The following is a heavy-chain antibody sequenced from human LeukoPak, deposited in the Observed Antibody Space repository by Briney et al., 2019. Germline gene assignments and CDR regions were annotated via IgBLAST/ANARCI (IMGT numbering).Heavy chain of an antibody. J-gene: IGHJ4*02. CDR3: ARVLSDSTGYFYPY. CDR1: GYTFTDYY. Sequence: ASVKVSCKASGYTFTDYYLHWVRQAPGQGLEWMGWINPNSGGTNFAQRFQGRVTLTWDTSLSTAYMELSRLRSDDTALYYCARVLSDSTGYFYPYWGQGTLVTVSS. V-gene: IGHV1-2*02. CDR2: INPNSGGT. D-gene: IGHD3-9*01.